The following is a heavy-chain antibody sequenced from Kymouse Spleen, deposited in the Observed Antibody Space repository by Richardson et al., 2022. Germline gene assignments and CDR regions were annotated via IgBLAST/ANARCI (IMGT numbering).Heavy chain of an antibody. V-gene: IGHV3-30*18. J-gene: IGHJ4*02. CDR1: GFTFSSYG. CDR2: ISYDGSNK. CDR3: AKGGGNDY. D-gene: IGHD4-23*01. Sequence: QVQLVESGGGVVQPGRSLRLSCAASGFTFSSYGMHWVRQAPGKGLEWVAVISYDGSNKYYADSVKGRFTISRDNSKNTLYLQMNSLRAEDTAVYYCAKGGGNDYWGQGTLVTVSS.